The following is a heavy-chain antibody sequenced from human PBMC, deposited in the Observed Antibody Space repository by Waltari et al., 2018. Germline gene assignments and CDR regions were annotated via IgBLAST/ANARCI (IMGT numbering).Heavy chain of an antibody. V-gene: IGHV4-34*01. CDR2: INPSGST. D-gene: IGHD1-26*01. J-gene: IGHJ2*01. CDR3: ARLGSGSYAHWYFDL. Sequence: QVQLQQWGAGLLKPSETLSLTCAVYGGSFSGYYWSWIRQPPGKGLEWIGEINPSGSTNYNPSLKSRVTISVDTSKNQFSLKLSSVTAADTAVYYCARLGSGSYAHWYFDLWGRGTLVTVSS. CDR1: GGSFSGYY.